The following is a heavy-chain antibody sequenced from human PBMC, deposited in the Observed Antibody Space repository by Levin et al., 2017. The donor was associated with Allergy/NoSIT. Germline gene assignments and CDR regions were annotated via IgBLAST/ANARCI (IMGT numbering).Heavy chain of an antibody. V-gene: IGHV3-30*18. Sequence: GESLKISCAASGFTFSSYGMHWVRQAPGKGLEWVAVISYDGSNKYYADSVKGRFTISRDNSKNTLYLQMNSLRAEDTAVYYCAKDDIVVVPAPRAYYYGMDGWGKGTTVTVSS. CDR2: ISYDGSNK. CDR3: AKDDIVVVPAPRAYYYGMDG. J-gene: IGHJ6*04. D-gene: IGHD2-2*01. CDR1: GFTFSSYG.